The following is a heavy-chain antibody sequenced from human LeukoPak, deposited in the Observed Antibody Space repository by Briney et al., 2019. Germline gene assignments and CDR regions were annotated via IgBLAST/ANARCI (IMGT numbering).Heavy chain of an antibody. V-gene: IGHV4-59*01. CDR2: IYYSGST. D-gene: IGHD2-2*01. CDR1: GGSISSYY. Sequence: SETLSLTCTVSGGSISSYYWSWLRQPPGKGLEWIGYIYYSGSTNYNPSLKSRVTISVDTSKNQFSLKLSSVTAADTAVYYCARDIDDCSSTGCQGDAFDIWGQGTMVTVSS. CDR3: ARDIDDCSSTGCQGDAFDI. J-gene: IGHJ3*02.